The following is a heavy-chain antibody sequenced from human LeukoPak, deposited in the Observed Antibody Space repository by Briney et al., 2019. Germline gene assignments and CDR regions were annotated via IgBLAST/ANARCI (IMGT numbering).Heavy chain of an antibody. CDR2: IYYSGST. CDR3: ARGVGSKFDP. D-gene: IGHD3-16*01. Sequence: SETLSLTCTVSGGSISSYYWSWIRQPPGKGLEWIGYIYYSGSTNYNPSLKSRVTISVDTSKNLFSLKLSSVTAADTAVYYCARGVGSKFDPWGQGTLVTVSS. CDR1: GGSISSYY. J-gene: IGHJ5*02. V-gene: IGHV4-59*01.